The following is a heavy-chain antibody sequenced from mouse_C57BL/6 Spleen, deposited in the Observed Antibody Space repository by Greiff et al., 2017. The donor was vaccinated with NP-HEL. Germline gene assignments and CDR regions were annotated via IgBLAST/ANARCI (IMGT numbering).Heavy chain of an antibody. CDR3: VYGSSYAMDY. V-gene: IGHV1-82*01. CDR1: GYAFSSSW. Sequence: VKLQQSGPELVKPGASVKISCKASGYAFSSSWMNWVKQRPGKGLEWIGRIYPGDGDTNYNGKFKGKATLTADKSSSTAYMQLSSLTSEDSAVYFCVYGSSYAMDYWGQGTSVTVSS. J-gene: IGHJ4*01. D-gene: IGHD1-1*01. CDR2: IYPGDGDT.